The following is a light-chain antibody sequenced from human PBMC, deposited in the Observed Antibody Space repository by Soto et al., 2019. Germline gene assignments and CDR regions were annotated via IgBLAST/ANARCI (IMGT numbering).Light chain of an antibody. J-gene: IGKJ1*01. CDR3: QQYNSYWT. CDR1: QSISSW. Sequence: DIQMTQSPSTLSASVGDRVTITCRASQSISSWLAWYQQKPGKAPKLLIYKTSSVESVVPSWFSGSGSGTEFTLTISRLQPDDFASYYCQQYNSYWTFGQGTKVEIK. CDR2: KTS. V-gene: IGKV1-5*03.